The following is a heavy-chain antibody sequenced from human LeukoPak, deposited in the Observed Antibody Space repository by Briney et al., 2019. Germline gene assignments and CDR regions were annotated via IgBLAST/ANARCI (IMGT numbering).Heavy chain of an antibody. D-gene: IGHD4-17*01. CDR2: IYPGDSDT. Sequence: GESLKISCKGSGYSFTSYWIGWVRQMPGKGLEWMGIIYPGDSDTRYRPSFQGQVTISADKSISTAYLQWSSLKASDTAMYYCASPTTVTTIAFDIWGQGTMVTVSS. J-gene: IGHJ3*02. CDR1: GYSFTSYW. CDR3: ASPTTVTTIAFDI. V-gene: IGHV5-51*01.